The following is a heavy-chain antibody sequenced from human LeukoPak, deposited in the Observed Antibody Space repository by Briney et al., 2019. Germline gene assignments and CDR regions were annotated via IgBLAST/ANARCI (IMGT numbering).Heavy chain of an antibody. D-gene: IGHD1-7*01. Sequence: GGSLRLSCAASGITFTNAWISWVRQAPGKGLEWVGRIEIKTDGGRTDYAAPVKGRFTFSRDASKNTYYLQLNSLHIEDTAVYYCTTGTGTNDYWGQGTLVTVSS. V-gene: IGHV3-15*04. J-gene: IGHJ4*02. CDR3: TTGTGTNDY. CDR2: IEIKTDGGRT. CDR1: GITFTNAW.